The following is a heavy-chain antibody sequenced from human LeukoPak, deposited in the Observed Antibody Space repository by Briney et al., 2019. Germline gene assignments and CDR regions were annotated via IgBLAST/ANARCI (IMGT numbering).Heavy chain of an antibody. Sequence: ASVKVSCKASGYTFTSYGISLVRQAPGQGLEWMGWISAYNGNTNYAQKLQGRVTMTTDTSTSTAYMELRSLRSDDTAVYYCARDLWYYDSSGYFGYWGQGTLVTVSS. J-gene: IGHJ4*02. CDR3: ARDLWYYDSSGYFGY. CDR2: ISAYNGNT. D-gene: IGHD3-22*01. V-gene: IGHV1-18*01. CDR1: GYTFTSYG.